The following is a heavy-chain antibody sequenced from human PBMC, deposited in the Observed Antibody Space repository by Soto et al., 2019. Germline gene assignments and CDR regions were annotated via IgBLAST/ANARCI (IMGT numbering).Heavy chain of an antibody. Sequence: QVQLQESGPGLVKPSETLFLTCTVSGGSVSSGSYYWSWIRQPPGKGLEWIGYIYYSGRTNYNPSLKSRVTIAVDTSKNQSALKLSSVTAADTAVYYCARDSSGWPDYWGQGTLVTVSS. CDR2: IYYSGRT. J-gene: IGHJ4*02. D-gene: IGHD6-19*01. V-gene: IGHV4-61*01. CDR3: ARDSSGWPDY. CDR1: GGSVSSGSYY.